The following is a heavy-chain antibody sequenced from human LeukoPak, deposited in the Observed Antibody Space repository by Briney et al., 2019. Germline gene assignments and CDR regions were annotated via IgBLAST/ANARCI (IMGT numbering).Heavy chain of an antibody. V-gene: IGHV4-61*02. CDR2: IHTSGRT. CDR3: ARGVTYYYDSSGYLS. Sequence: TPSQPLSLPCTVSGDSISSGRYFGTSIPQPAGKGLEWFGRIHTSGRTNYNPALTSRVTISADKSNNQFSLKLNSVTAHGLVVYYCARGVTYYYDSSGYLSWGQGALATVSS. CDR1: GDSISSGRYF. J-gene: IGHJ5*02. D-gene: IGHD3-22*01.